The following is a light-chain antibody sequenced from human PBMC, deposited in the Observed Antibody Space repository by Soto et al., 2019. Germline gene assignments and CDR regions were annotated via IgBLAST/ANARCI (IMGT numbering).Light chain of an antibody. CDR3: CSYAGSYTFV. V-gene: IGLV2-11*01. J-gene: IGLJ1*01. CDR1: SSDVGGYNY. CDR2: DVS. Sequence: QSVLTQPRSVSGSPGQSVTISCTGTSSDVGGYNYVSWYQQHPGKAPKLMTYDVSERPSGVPDRFSGSKSGNTASLTISGLQAEDEADYYCCSYAGSYTFVFAPGTKVTVL.